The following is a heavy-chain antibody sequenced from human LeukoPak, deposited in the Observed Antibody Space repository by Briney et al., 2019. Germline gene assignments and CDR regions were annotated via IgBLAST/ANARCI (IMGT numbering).Heavy chain of an antibody. CDR3: ATRIVVVPAATAYYYYGMDV. J-gene: IGHJ6*02. Sequence: PSETLSLTCTVSGGSISSSSYYWGWIRQPPGKGLEWIGSIYYSGSTYYNPSLKSRVTISVDTSKNQFSLKLSSVTAADTAVYYCATRIVVVPAATAYYYYGMDVWGQGTTVTVSS. V-gene: IGHV4-39*07. CDR1: GGSISSSSYY. D-gene: IGHD2-2*01. CDR2: IYYSGST.